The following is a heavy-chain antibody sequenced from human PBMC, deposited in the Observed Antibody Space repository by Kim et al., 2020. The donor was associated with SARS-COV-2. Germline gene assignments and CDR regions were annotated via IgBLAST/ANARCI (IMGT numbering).Heavy chain of an antibody. Sequence: AQKFQGRVTMTRDTSISTAYMELSRLRSDDTAVYYCAREVAGGSYYAQGYWGQGTLVTVSS. D-gene: IGHD1-26*01. V-gene: IGHV1-2*02. CDR3: AREVAGGSYYAQGY. J-gene: IGHJ4*02.